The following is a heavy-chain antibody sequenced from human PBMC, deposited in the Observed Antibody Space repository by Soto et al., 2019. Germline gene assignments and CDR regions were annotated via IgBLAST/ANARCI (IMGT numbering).Heavy chain of an antibody. J-gene: IGHJ6*03. Sequence: GASVKVSCKASGYTFTSYDINWVRQATGQGLEWMGWMNPNSGNTGYAQKFQGRVTMTRNTSISTAYMELSSLRSEDTAVYYCARGLGYCSSTSCCIRFYYMDVRGKGTTVTVSS. CDR3: ARGLGYCSSTSCCIRFYYMDV. CDR1: GYTFTSYD. V-gene: IGHV1-8*01. CDR2: MNPNSGNT. D-gene: IGHD2-2*01.